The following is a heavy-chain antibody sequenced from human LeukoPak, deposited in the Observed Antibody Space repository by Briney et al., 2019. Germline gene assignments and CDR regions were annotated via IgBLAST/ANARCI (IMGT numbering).Heavy chain of an antibody. D-gene: IGHD3-22*01. J-gene: IGHJ3*02. Sequence: TGRSLRLACAASGFSFSRHAMSWVRQAPGKGLEWVSAISGSGVSTYYGDSVRARFTISRDNSKNTLYLQMNSLRAEDTAVYYCAKVGRYFDSSGYFLGTFDIWGQGTMVTVSS. V-gene: IGHV3-23*01. CDR3: AKVGRYFDSSGYFLGTFDI. CDR2: ISGSGVST. CDR1: GFSFSRHA.